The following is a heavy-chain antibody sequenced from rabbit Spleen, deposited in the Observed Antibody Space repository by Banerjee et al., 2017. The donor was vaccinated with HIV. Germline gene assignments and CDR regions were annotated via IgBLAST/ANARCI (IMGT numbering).Heavy chain of an antibody. CDR1: GFSFSSNW. CDR2: IDTNDGDT. D-gene: IGHD1-1*01. J-gene: IGHJ2*01. V-gene: IGHV1S45*01. CDR3: ARNYVNAFEP. Sequence: LEESGGGLVKPGGSLTLTCTVSGFSFSSNWICCVRHAPGKGLEWIACIDTNDGDTAYANWPQGRFTISKTSATAVTLQMTSVTAADTASYFCARNYVNAFEPLGPGTLVPVS.